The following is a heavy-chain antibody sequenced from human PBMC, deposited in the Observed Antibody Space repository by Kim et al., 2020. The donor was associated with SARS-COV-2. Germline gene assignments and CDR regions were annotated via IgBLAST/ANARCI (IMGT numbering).Heavy chain of an antibody. J-gene: IGHJ4*02. CDR2: ISYDGSNK. D-gene: IGHD2-15*01. CDR1: GFTFSSYG. CDR3: ANDGKGYCSGGSCTDY. V-gene: IGHV3-30*18. Sequence: GGSLRLSCAASGFTFSSYGMHWVRQAPGKGLEWVAVISYDGSNKYYADSVKGRFTISRDNSKNTLYLQMNSLRAEDTAVYYCANDGKGYCSGGSCTDYWGQGTLVTVSS.